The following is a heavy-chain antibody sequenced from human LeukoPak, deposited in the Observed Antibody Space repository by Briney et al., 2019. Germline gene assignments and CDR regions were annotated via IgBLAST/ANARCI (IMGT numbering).Heavy chain of an antibody. CDR3: ARTYYDSSGYYAFDI. J-gene: IGHJ3*02. V-gene: IGHV3-7*01. D-gene: IGHD3-22*01. Sequence: GGSLRLSCAASRLTFSSYWMSWVRQAPGKGLEWVANIKQDGSEKYYVDSVKGRFTISRDNAKNSLYLQMNSLRAEDTAVYYCARTYYDSSGYYAFDIWGQGTMVTVSS. CDR2: IKQDGSEK. CDR1: RLTFSSYW.